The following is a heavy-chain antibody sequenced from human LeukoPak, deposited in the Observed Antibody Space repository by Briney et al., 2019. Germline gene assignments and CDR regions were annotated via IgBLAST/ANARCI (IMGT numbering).Heavy chain of an antibody. V-gene: IGHV1-3*01. D-gene: IGHD6-13*01. CDR1: GYIFTSYT. J-gene: IGHJ4*02. Sequence: ASVMVSCKASGYIFTSYTMYWVRQAPGQRLEWMGWINAGNGNTKYAQKLQGRVTMTTDTSTSTAYMKLRSLRSDDTAVYYCARANTIAAAGTGLDYWGQGTLVTVSS. CDR3: ARANTIAAAGTGLDY. CDR2: INAGNGNT.